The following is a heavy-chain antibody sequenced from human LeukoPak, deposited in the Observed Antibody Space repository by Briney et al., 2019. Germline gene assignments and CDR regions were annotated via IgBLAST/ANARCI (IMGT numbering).Heavy chain of an antibody. D-gene: IGHD3-10*01. Sequence: ASVKVSCKVSGYTLTELSMHWVRQAPGKGLEWMGGFDPEDGETIYAQKFQGRVTMTEDTSTDTAYMELSSLGSEDTAVYYCATGPSRGVLWFGQPRDYWGQGTLVTVSS. CDR1: GYTLTELS. CDR2: FDPEDGET. CDR3: ATGPSRGVLWFGQPRDY. J-gene: IGHJ4*02. V-gene: IGHV1-24*01.